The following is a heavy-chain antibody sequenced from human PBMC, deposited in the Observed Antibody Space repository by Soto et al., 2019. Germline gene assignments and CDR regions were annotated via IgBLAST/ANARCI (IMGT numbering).Heavy chain of an antibody. D-gene: IGHD6-19*01. CDR2: INPNSGGT. V-gene: IGHV1-2*04. J-gene: IGHJ4*02. CDR1: GYTFTGYY. CDR3: ARSKQWLVDH. Sequence: GASVKVSCKASGYTFTGYYMHWVRQAPGQGLEWMGWINPNSGGTNYAQKFQGWVTMTRDTSISTAYMELSRPRSDDTAVYYCARSKQWLVDHWGQGTLVTVSS.